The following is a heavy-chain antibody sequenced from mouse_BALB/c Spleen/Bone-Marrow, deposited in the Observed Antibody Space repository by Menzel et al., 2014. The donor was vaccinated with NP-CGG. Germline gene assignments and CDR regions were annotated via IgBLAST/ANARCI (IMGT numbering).Heavy chain of an antibody. J-gene: IGHJ3*01. Sequence: VQLQQSGTELMKPGASVHISCKATGYTFNSYWIEWVNPRPGHGLEWIGEILPGSGSTNHNEKFKGKATFNEDTSSNTAYMQLSSLTSEDSAVYYCARRGHGFAWFAYWGQGTLVTVSA. CDR3: ARRGHGFAWFAY. CDR1: GYTFNSYW. CDR2: ILPGSGST. V-gene: IGHV1-9*01. D-gene: IGHD1-2*01.